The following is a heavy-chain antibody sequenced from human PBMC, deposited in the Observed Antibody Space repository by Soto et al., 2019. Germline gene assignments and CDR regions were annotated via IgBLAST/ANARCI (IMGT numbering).Heavy chain of an antibody. D-gene: IGHD1-1*01. CDR2: IYSGGNT. V-gene: IGHV3-53*02. CDR3: ARGTDDAKIRFDP. CDR1: GFAVSSNF. Sequence: EVQLVETGGGLIQPGGSVRLSCAASGFAVSSNFVNWVRQAPGKGLEWVSVIYSGGNTYYADSVKGRFTISRDNSKNTVYLQMNSLIAEDTALYYCARGTDDAKIRFDPRCQGTLVTVSS. J-gene: IGHJ5*02.